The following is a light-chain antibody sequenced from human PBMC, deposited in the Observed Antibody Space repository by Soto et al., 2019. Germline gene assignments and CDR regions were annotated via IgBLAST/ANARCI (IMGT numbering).Light chain of an antibody. J-gene: IGKJ1*01. V-gene: IGKV1-5*03. CDR1: PSISSW. CDR2: KAS. CDR3: QQFNNYPLT. Sequence: DIQMTQSPSTLSASVGDRVTITCRASPSISSWLAWYQQKPGKAPKLLIYKASSLESGVPSRFSGSGSGTEFTLTISSLQPDDFATYYRQQFNNYPLTFGQGTRVEIK.